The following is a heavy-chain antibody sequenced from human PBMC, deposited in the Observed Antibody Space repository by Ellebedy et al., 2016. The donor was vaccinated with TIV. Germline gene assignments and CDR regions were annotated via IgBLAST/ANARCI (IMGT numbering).Heavy chain of an antibody. CDR1: GFTFSSHA. Sequence: GESLKISXSASGFTFSSHAMSWARQAPGKGLEWVSGITGSGDRIHYADSVKGRFTISRDNSKNTLYVQMNNLRAEDTAVYYCAKGDGRGSFSELHYWGQGTLVTVSS. CDR3: AKGDGRGSFSELHY. CDR2: ITGSGDRI. J-gene: IGHJ4*02. V-gene: IGHV3-23*01. D-gene: IGHD3-10*02.